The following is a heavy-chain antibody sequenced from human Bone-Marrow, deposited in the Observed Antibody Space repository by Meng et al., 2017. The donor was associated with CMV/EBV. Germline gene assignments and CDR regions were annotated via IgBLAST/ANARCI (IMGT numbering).Heavy chain of an antibody. CDR3: ASNYISTYNWFDP. Sequence: TASGGSISSSSCYWGWIRQHPGKGMEWIGSIYYSGSTYYNPSLKSRDTISVDTSKNQFSLKLSYVTAADTAVYYCASNYISTYNWFDPWGQGTLVTVSS. J-gene: IGHJ5*02. D-gene: IGHD2/OR15-2a*01. CDR1: GGSISSSSCY. CDR2: IYYSGST. V-gene: IGHV4-39*07.